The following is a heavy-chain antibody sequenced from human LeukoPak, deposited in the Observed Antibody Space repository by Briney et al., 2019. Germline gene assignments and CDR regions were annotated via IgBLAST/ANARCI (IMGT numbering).Heavy chain of an antibody. CDR1: GDSISTSNSY. Sequence: SETLSLTCTVSGDSISTSNSYWGWIRQPPGKGLEWIGSIYYSGNTYYNASLKSRVTIAVDTSENQFSLTLSSVTAADTAMYYCARVTRRRTTGEMFGRYFDFWAQGTLVTVSS. V-gene: IGHV4-39*01. J-gene: IGHJ4*02. CDR3: ARVTRRRTTGEMFGRYFDF. D-gene: IGHD3-10*01. CDR2: IYYSGNT.